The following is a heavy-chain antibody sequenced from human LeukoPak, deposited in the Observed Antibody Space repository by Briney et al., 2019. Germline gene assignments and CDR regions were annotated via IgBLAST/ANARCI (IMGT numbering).Heavy chain of an antibody. D-gene: IGHD5-18*01. CDR3: ARLNLGYGYFLEATKRDY. CDR1: GFTFSKYP. CDR2: ISYDVGSNT. Sequence: GGSLRLSRAASGFTFSKYPMHWVRQAPGKGLEWVAVISYDVGSNTYYADSVKGRFTISRDNSKNTLYLQMNSLRAEDTAVYYCARLNLGYGYFLEATKRDYWGQGTLVTVSS. V-gene: IGHV3-30-3*01. J-gene: IGHJ4*02.